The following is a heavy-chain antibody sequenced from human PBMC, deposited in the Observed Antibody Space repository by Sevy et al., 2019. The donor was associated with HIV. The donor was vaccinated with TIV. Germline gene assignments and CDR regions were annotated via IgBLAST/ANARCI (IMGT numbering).Heavy chain of an antibody. CDR3: ASSTLYGYDYFDY. CDR2: IYYSGST. V-gene: IGHV4-39*01. D-gene: IGHD5-18*01. J-gene: IGHJ4*02. Sequence: SETLSLTCTVSGGSISSSSYYWGWIRQPPGKGLEWIGSIYYSGSTYYNPSLKSRVTISVDTSKNQFSLKLSSVTAAVTAVYYCASSTLYGYDYFDYWGQGTLVTVSS. CDR1: GGSISSSSYY.